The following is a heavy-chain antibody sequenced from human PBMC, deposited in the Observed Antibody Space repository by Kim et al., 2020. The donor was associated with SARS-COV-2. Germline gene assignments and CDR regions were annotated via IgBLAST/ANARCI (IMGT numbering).Heavy chain of an antibody. CDR3: ARDPQGITGWFDP. V-gene: IGHV3-33*08. D-gene: IGHD2-8*02. CDR2: IWYDGSNK. CDR1: GFTFSSYG. J-gene: IGHJ5*02. Sequence: GGSLRLSCAASGFTFSSYGMHWVRQAPGKGLEWVAVIWYDGSNKYYADSVKGRFTISRDNSKNTLYLQMNSLRAEDTAVYYCARDPQGITGWFDPWGQGTLVTVSS.